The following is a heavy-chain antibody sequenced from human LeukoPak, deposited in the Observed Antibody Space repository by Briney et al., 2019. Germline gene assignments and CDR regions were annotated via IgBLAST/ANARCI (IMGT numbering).Heavy chain of an antibody. V-gene: IGHV3-30*18. CDR1: GFTFSSYG. D-gene: IGHD3-22*01. CDR2: ISYDGSNK. CDR3: AKDIRDPGVVVIGYFDY. Sequence: GGSLRLSCAASGFTFSSYGMHWVRQAPGKGLEWVAVISYDGSNKYYADSVKGRFTISRDNSKNTLYLQMNSLRAEDTAVYYCAKDIRDPGVVVIGYFDYWGQGTLVTVSS. J-gene: IGHJ4*02.